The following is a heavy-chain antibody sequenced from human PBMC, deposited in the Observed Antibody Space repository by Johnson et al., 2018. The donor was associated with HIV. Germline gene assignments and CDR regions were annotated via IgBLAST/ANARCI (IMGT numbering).Heavy chain of an antibody. V-gene: IGHV3-23*04. CDR2: ISASGGST. D-gene: IGHD2-8*01. J-gene: IGHJ3*02. Sequence: VKLVESGGGLVQPGGSLKLSCTASGFSFSAYAMSWVRQAPGKGLEWVSLISASGGSTHYSESVKGRFTISRDNVKNTLYLQMNSLGVEDTAIYYCVKDLYCIDGVCRTDAFDIWGQGTMVTASA. CDR3: VKDLYCIDGVCRTDAFDI. CDR1: GFSFSAYA.